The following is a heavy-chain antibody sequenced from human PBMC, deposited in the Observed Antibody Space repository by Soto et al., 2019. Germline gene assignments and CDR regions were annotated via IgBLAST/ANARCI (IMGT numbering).Heavy chain of an antibody. J-gene: IGHJ3*02. CDR1: GGFIRSSRYH. V-gene: IGHV4-39*07. D-gene: IGHD3-10*01. CDR3: ARVWGGAFDI. Sequence: EARSVSCPGSGGFIRSSRYHGGRIRQAPGKGLEWIGSIYYSGSTYYNPSLKSRVTISVDTSKNQFSLKLSSVTAADTAVYYCARVWGGAFDIWGQGTMVT. CDR2: IYYSGST.